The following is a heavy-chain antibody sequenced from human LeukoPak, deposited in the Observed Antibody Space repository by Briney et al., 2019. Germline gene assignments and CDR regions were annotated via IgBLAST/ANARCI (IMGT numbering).Heavy chain of an antibody. J-gene: IGHJ4*02. CDR1: GGTFSSCA. D-gene: IGHD2-21*02. V-gene: IGHV1-69*01. Sequence: EASVKVSCKASGGTFSSCAISWVRQAPGQGLEWMGGFIPIFGTANYAQKFQGRVTITADESTSTAYMELSSLRSEDTAVYYCARPASAYCGGDCYFLFDYWGQGTLVTVSS. CDR3: ARPASAYCGGDCYFLFDY. CDR2: FIPIFGTA.